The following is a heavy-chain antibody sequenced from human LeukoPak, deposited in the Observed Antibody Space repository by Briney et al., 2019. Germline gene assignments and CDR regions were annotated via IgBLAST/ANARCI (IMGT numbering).Heavy chain of an antibody. CDR3: ARDASSGYYYFMSGMDV. D-gene: IGHD3-22*01. V-gene: IGHV4-59*01. CDR1: GGSISSYY. Sequence: SETLSLTCTVSGGSISSYYWSWIRQPPGKGLEWIGYIYYSGSTNYNPSLKSRVTISVDTSKNQFSLKLSSVTAADTAVYYCARDASSGYYYFMSGMDVWGQGTTVTVSS. J-gene: IGHJ6*02. CDR2: IYYSGST.